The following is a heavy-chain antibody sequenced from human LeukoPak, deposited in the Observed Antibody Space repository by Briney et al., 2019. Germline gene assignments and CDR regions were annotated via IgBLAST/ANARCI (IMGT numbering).Heavy chain of an antibody. Sequence: GGSLRLSCAASGFTFDDYAMHWVRQAPGKGLEWVSGISWNSGSTYYADSVKGRFTISRDNSKNTLYLQMNSLRAEDTAVYYCAKGSKGIWFDPWGQGTLVTVSS. CDR1: GFTFDDYA. CDR3: AKGSKGIWFDP. D-gene: IGHD2-15*01. CDR2: ISWNSGST. V-gene: IGHV3-23*01. J-gene: IGHJ5*02.